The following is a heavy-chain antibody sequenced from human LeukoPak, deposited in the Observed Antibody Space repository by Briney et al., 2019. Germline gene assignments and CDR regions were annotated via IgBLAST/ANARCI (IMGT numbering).Heavy chain of an antibody. CDR3: ARGAYGDYDS. V-gene: IGHV3-23*01. J-gene: IGHJ5*01. CDR2: ISAGADST. CDR1: TFTFSSYA. D-gene: IGHD4-17*01. Sequence: GGSLRLSCAASTFTFSSYAMSWVRQAPGKGLKWVSAISAGADSTYYADSVQGRFTISRDNSKNTLFLQMSGLRAEDTAVYFYARGAYGDYDSWGQGTLVTVSS.